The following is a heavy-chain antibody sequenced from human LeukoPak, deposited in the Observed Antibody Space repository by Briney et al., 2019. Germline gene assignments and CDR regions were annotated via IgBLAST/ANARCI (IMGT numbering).Heavy chain of an antibody. V-gene: IGHV4-39*07. CDR2: IYYSGST. Sequence: PSETLSLTCTVSGGSISSSSYYWGWIRQPPGKGLEWIGSIYYSGSTYYNPSLKSRVTISVDTSKNQFSLKLSSVTAADTAVYYCARDQYSSGWYGDYFDYWGQGTLVTVSS. CDR1: GGSISSSSYY. CDR3: ARDQYSSGWYGDYFDY. J-gene: IGHJ4*02. D-gene: IGHD6-19*01.